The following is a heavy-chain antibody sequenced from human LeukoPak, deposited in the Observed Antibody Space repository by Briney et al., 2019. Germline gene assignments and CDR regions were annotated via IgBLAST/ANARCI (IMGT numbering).Heavy chain of an antibody. J-gene: IGHJ4*02. D-gene: IGHD3-22*01. Sequence: GGSLRLSCAASGLTFSGYSMNWVRQAPGKGLEWISYISSSSDIIYNADSVKGRFSISRDNSKNTQHLQMNNLRTEDTAVYYCASPYYYDRSSYYHFIDHWGRGTLVTVSS. CDR3: ASPYYYDRSSYYHFIDH. CDR1: GLTFSGYS. CDR2: ISSSSDII. V-gene: IGHV3-48*01.